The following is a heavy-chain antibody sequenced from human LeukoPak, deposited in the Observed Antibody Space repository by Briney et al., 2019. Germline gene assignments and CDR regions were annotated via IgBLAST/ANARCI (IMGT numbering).Heavy chain of an antibody. V-gene: IGHV1-46*01. CDR2: IHPSGGST. CDR3: ARRYYDSSGWDAFDI. CDR1: GHTFSNYY. D-gene: IGHD3-22*01. Sequence: ASVKVSCKASGHTFSNYYMHWVRQAPGQGLEWMGIIHPSGGSTSYAQKFQDRVTMTRDMSTSTVYMELSSLRSEDTAVYYCARRYYDSSGWDAFDIWGQGTMTVSS. J-gene: IGHJ3*02.